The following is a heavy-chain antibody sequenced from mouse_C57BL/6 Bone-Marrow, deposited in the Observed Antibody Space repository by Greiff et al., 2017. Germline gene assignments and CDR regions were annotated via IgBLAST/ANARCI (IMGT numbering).Heavy chain of an antibody. J-gene: IGHJ1*03. CDR2: IDPSDSYT. CDR3: ARSGDGYYGLDWYFDV. D-gene: IGHD2-3*01. CDR1: GYTFTSYW. V-gene: IGHV1-59*01. Sequence: QVQLQQPGAELVRPGTSVKLSCKASGYTFTSYWMHWVKQRPGQGLEWIGVIDPSDSYTNYNQKFKGKATLTVDTSSSTAYMQLSSLTSEDSAVYYCARSGDGYYGLDWYFDVWGTGTTVTVSS.